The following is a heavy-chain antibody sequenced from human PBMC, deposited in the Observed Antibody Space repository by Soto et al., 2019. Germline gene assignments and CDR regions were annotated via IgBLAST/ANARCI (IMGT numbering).Heavy chain of an antibody. V-gene: IGHV3-30-3*01. CDR2: ISYDGSNK. CDR1: GFTFSSYA. Sequence: QVQLVESGGGVVQPGRSLRLSCAASGFTFSSYAMHWVRQAPGKGLEWVAVISYDGSNKYYADSVKGRFTISRDNSKHTLYLQMNSLRAEDTAVYYWAREVYYYGMDVWVQGTTVTVSS. J-gene: IGHJ6*02. CDR3: AREVYYYGMDV.